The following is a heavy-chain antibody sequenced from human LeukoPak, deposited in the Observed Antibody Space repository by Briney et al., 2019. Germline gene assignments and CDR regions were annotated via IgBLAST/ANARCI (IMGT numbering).Heavy chain of an antibody. CDR3: AKVSLYPLDAFDI. V-gene: IGHV3-30*18. D-gene: IGHD2-2*02. J-gene: IGHJ3*02. CDR1: GFTFSSYG. CDR2: ISYDGSNK. Sequence: PGRSLRLSCAASGFTFSSYGMHWVRQAPGKGLEWVAVISYDGSNKYYADSVKGRFTISRDNSKNTLYLQMNSLRAEDTAVYYCAKVSLYPLDAFDIWGQGTMVTASS.